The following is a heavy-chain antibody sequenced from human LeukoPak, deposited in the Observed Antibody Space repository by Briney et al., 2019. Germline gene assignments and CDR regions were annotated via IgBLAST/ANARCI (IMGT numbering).Heavy chain of an antibody. V-gene: IGHV4-4*07. CDR2: IYSSGTT. CDR1: GGSISSYY. CDR3: ARVSPIPAAGSSYYFAMDV. D-gene: IGHD6-13*01. Sequence: SETLSLTCTVSGGSISSYYWSWIPQPAAKGLEWIGRIYSSGTTTYNPSFKSRVTISLDTSNNQLSLKLTSVTAADTAVYYCARVSPIPAAGSSYYFAMDVWGQGTTVTVSS. J-gene: IGHJ6*02.